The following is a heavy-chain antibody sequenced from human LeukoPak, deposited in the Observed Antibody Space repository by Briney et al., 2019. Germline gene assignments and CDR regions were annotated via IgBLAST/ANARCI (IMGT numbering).Heavy chain of an antibody. CDR3: AWLPSY. CDR1: GGSGSRGSYY. J-gene: IGHJ4*02. V-gene: IGHV4-61*02. Sequence: SETLSLTCTVSGGSGSRGSYYWSWIRQPAGKGLEWIGRIYTSGSTNYSPSLKSRVTISVDTSKSQLSLKLSSVTAADTAVYYCAWLPSYWGQGTQVTVSS. CDR2: IYTSGST. D-gene: IGHD5-12*01.